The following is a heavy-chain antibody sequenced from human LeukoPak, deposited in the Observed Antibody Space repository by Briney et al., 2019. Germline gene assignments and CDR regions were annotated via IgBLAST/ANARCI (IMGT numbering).Heavy chain of an antibody. Sequence: ASVKVSCKASGYTFTSYAMNWVRQAPGQGLEWMGWINTNTGNPTYAQGFTGRFVFSLDTSVSTAYLQISSLKAEDTAVYYCAKAVWEQLPHGAFDIWGQGTMVTVSS. CDR3: AKAVWEQLPHGAFDI. V-gene: IGHV7-4-1*02. J-gene: IGHJ3*02. CDR2: INTNTGNP. D-gene: IGHD6-6*01. CDR1: GYTFTSYA.